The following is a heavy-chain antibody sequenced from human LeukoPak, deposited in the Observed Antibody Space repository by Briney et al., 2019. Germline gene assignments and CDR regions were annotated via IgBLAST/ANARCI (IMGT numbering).Heavy chain of an antibody. D-gene: IGHD3-10*01. CDR1: GGTFSSYA. Sequence: VASVKVSCKASGGTFSSYAISWVRQAPGQGLEWMGGIIPIFGTANYAQKFQGRVTITTDESTSTAYMELSSLRSEDTAVYYCGSVVPYYYGSGSPLGQYYMDVWGKGTTVTVSS. CDR2: IIPIFGTA. J-gene: IGHJ6*03. CDR3: GSVVPYYYGSGSPLGQYYMDV. V-gene: IGHV1-69*05.